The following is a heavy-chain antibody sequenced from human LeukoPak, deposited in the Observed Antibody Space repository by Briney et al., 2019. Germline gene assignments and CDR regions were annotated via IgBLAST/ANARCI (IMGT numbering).Heavy chain of an antibody. CDR3: AKVGDTAMDFIWFDP. CDR1: GFTFSSYG. V-gene: IGHV3-33*06. J-gene: IGHJ5*02. D-gene: IGHD5-18*01. Sequence: GGSLRLSCAASGFTFSSYGMHWVRQAPGKGLEWVAVIWYDGSNKYYADSVKGRFTISRDNSKNTLYLQMNSLRAEDTAVYYCAKVGDTAMDFIWFDPWGQGTLVTVSS. CDR2: IWYDGSNK.